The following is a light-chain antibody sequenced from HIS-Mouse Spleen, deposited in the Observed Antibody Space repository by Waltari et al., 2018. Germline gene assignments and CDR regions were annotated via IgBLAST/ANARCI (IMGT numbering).Light chain of an antibody. J-gene: IGLJ2*01. CDR3: YSTDSSGNHRV. Sequence: SYELTQPPSVSVSPGQTARTTCSGGALPKKYAYWYQQKSGQAPALVIYEDSKRPSGIPERFSGSSSGTMATLTISGAQVEDEADYYCYSTDSSGNHRVFGGGTKLTVL. CDR2: EDS. V-gene: IGLV3-10*01. CDR1: ALPKKY.